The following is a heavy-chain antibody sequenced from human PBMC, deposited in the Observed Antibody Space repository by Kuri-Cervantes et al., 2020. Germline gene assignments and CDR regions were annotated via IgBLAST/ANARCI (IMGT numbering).Heavy chain of an antibody. CDR3: AKGITYYYDSSGYQRGDAFDI. J-gene: IGHJ3*02. CDR2: INSDGSST. Sequence: GESLKISCAASGFTFSSYWMHWVRQAPGKGLVWVSRINSDGSSTSYADSVKGRFTISRDNAKNTLYLQMNSLRAEDTAVYYCAKGITYYYDSSGYQRGDAFDIWGQGTMVTVSS. CDR1: GFTFSSYW. V-gene: IGHV3-74*01. D-gene: IGHD3-22*01.